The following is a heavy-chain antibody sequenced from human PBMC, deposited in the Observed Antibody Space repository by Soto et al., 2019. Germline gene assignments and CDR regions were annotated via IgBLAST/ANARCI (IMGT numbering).Heavy chain of an antibody. J-gene: IGHJ4*02. CDR1: GFTFSSYA. Sequence: GGSLRLSCAASGFTFSSYAMSWVRQAPGKGLEWVLGISGSGGGTFYADSVKGRFTISRDNSKNTLFLQMSSLRAEDTAVYFCARHQDSSTWYIYPIDSWVQGTLVTVSS. CDR2: ISGSGGGT. CDR3: ARHQDSSTWYIYPIDS. V-gene: IGHV3-23*01. D-gene: IGHD6-13*01.